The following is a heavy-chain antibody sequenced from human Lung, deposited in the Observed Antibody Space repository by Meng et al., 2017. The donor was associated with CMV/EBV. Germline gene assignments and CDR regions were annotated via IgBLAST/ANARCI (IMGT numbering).Heavy chain of an antibody. V-gene: IGHV3-7*01. J-gene: IGHJ5*02. CDR1: GFTFSSYW. Sequence: GESLKISCAASGFTFSSYWMSWVRQAPGKGLEWVANIKQDGSEKYYVDSVKGRFTISRDNAKNSLYLQMNSLRAEDTAVYYCARDGAPAATPWGNWFDPWGQGPLVTVSS. CDR3: ARDGAPAATPWGNWFDP. D-gene: IGHD2-2*01. CDR2: IKQDGSEK.